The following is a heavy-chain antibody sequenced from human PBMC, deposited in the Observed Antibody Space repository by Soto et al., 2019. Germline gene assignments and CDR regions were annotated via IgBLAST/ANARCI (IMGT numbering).Heavy chain of an antibody. J-gene: IGHJ4*02. CDR1: GFTFSSYG. Sequence: PGGSLRLSCAASGFTFSSYGMHWVRQAPGKGLEWVAVISYDGSTKLYADSVEGRFTISRDSSKNTLYLQMNSLRAEDTAVYYCEKESTVQTAREIDYWGQGTLVTVSS. CDR3: EKESTVQTAREIDY. V-gene: IGHV3-30*18. CDR2: ISYDGSTK. D-gene: IGHD4-17*01.